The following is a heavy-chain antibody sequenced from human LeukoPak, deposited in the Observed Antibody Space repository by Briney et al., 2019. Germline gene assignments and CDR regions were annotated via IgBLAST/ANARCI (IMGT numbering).Heavy chain of an antibody. CDR1: GYTFTSYA. CDR2: INTNTGNP. V-gene: IGHV7-4-1*02. Sequence: ASVKVSCKASGYTFTSYAMNWVRQAPGQGLEWMGWINTNTGNPTYAQGFTGRFVFSLDTSVSTAYLQISSLKAEDTAVYYCARGERLGYCSSTSCCTGGMDVWGQGTTVTVSS. CDR3: ARGERLGYCSSTSCCTGGMDV. J-gene: IGHJ6*02. D-gene: IGHD2-2*02.